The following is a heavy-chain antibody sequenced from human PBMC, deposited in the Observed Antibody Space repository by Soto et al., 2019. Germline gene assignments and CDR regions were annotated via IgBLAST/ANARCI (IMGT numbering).Heavy chain of an antibody. J-gene: IGHJ4*02. V-gene: IGHV3-11*01. CDR3: AKMSSENYYDPVFS. D-gene: IGHD3-22*01. Sequence: QVQLVESGGGLVKTGGSLRIVCEASGFTFSDYYMSWVRQAQGKGLEWVSYISSSGNIIYYADSVKGRFTISRDNANNSVYLQMNSLRAEDTALYFCAKMSSENYYDPVFSWGQGTLVTVSS. CDR1: GFTFSDYY. CDR2: ISSSGNII.